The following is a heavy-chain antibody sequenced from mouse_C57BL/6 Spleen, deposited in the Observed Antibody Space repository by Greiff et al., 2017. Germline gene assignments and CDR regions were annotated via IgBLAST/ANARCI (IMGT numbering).Heavy chain of an antibody. CDR2: IWSDGST. J-gene: IGHJ3*01. CDR1: GFSLTSYG. V-gene: IGHV2-6-1*01. D-gene: IGHD2-4*01. Sequence: QVQLKESGPGLVAPSQSLSITCTVSGFSLTSYGVHWVRQPPGKGLECLVVIWSDGSTTYNSTLKSRLSISKDNSKSQVFLKMNSLQTDDTAMYYCARQDDYDEDWFAYWGQGTLVTVSA. CDR3: ARQDDYDEDWFAY.